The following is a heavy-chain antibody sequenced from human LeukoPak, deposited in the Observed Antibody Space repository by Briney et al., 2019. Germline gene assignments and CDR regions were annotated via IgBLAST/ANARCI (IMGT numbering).Heavy chain of an antibody. D-gene: IGHD6-19*01. CDR3: AKDRQQWPTYFDY. CDR2: ISGSGGST. V-gene: IGHV3-23*01. Sequence: AGGSLRLSCAASGFTFSSYAISWVRQAPGKGLEWVSAISGSGGSTYYADSVKGRFTISRDNSKNTLYLQMNSLRAEDTAVYYCAKDRQQWPTYFDYWGQGTLVTVSS. J-gene: IGHJ4*02. CDR1: GFTFSSYA.